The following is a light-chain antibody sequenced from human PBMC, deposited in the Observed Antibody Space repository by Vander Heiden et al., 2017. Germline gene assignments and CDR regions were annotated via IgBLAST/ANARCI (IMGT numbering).Light chain of an antibody. CDR1: QNIDLW. CDR2: KAS. CDR3: QQYDKSWT. J-gene: IGKJ1*01. Sequence: DVRLTQSPSTLSASVGDRVTISCRANQNIDLWLAWYQQRPGNAPQLMIYKASTLQSGVPSRISGSGSGTEFSLTISNLQPEDSAIYYCQQYDKSWTFGPETRV. V-gene: IGKV1-5*03.